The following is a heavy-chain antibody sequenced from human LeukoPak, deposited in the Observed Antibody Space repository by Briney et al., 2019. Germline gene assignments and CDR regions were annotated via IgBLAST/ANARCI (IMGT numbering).Heavy chain of an antibody. V-gene: IGHV1-18*01. Sequence: ASVKVSCKASGYTFTSYGISWVRQAPGQGLEWMGWISAYNGNTNYAQKLQGRVTMATDTSTSTAYMELRSLRSDDTAVYYCARDSNYYGSGSHYYMDVWGKETTVTISS. CDR1: GYTFTSYG. D-gene: IGHD3-10*01. CDR3: ARDSNYYGSGSHYYMDV. CDR2: ISAYNGNT. J-gene: IGHJ6*03.